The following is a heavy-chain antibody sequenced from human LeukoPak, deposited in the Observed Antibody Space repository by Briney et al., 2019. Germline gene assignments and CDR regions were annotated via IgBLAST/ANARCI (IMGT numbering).Heavy chain of an antibody. Sequence: SETLSLTCTVSGGSISISSYYWGWIRQHPGKGLEWIGSIYYSGSTYYNPSLKSRVTISVDTSKNQFSLKLSSVTAADTAVYYCARIHGVRPSPWGQGTLVTVSS. V-gene: IGHV4-39*01. D-gene: IGHD5-18*01. CDR3: ARIHGVRPSP. CDR2: IYYSGST. CDR1: GGSISISSYY. J-gene: IGHJ5*02.